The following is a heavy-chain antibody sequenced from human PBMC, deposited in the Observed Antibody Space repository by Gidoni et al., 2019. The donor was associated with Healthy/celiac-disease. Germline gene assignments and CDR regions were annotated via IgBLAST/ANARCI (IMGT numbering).Heavy chain of an antibody. Sequence: EVQLVESGGGLVKPGGSLRLSCAASGFTLSNAWMSWVRQAPGKGLEWVGRMKSKTDGGTTDYAAPVKGRFTISRDDSKNTLYLQMNSLKTEDTAVYYCTAHPHYDFWSGYPDWGQGTLVTVSS. CDR3: TAHPHYDFWSGYPD. V-gene: IGHV3-15*01. CDR1: GFTLSNAW. J-gene: IGHJ4*02. D-gene: IGHD3-3*01. CDR2: MKSKTDGGTT.